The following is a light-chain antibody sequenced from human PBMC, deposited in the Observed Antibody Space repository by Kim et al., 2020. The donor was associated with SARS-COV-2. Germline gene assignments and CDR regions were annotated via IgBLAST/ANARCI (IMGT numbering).Light chain of an antibody. CDR3: AAWDDSLNGPNYV. J-gene: IGLJ1*01. CDR1: SPNIGSNT. Sequence: VTISCSGRSPNIGSNTENWYQQLPGTAPKLLIYSNNQRPSGVPDRFSGSKSGTSASLAISGLQSEDEADYYCAAWDDSLNGPNYVFGTGTKVTVL. V-gene: IGLV1-44*01. CDR2: SNN.